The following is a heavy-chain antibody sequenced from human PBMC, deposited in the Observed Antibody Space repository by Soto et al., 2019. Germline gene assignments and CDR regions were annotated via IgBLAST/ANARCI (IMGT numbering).Heavy chain of an antibody. J-gene: IGHJ6*02. CDR2: INPNSGGT. CDR1: GYTFTGYY. V-gene: IGHV1-2*04. D-gene: IGHD4-17*01. CDR3: ARSMTTVTADYGMDV. Sequence: ASVKVSCKASGYTFTGYYMHWVRQAPGQGLEWMGWINPNSGGTNYAQKFQGWVTMTRDTSISTAYMELSRLRSDDTAVYYCARSMTTVTADYGMDVWGQGTTVTVS.